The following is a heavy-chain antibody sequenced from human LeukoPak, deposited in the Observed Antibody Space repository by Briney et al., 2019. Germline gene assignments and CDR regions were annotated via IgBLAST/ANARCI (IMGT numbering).Heavy chain of an antibody. V-gene: IGHV3-21*01. Sequence: PGGSLRLSCAASGFTFRSYAMNWVRQAPGKGLEWVSGISNSGGSTYYADSVKGRFTISRDNAKNSLYLQMNSLRAEDTAVYYCARGKGPFDYWGQGTLVTVSS. CDR1: GFTFRSYA. J-gene: IGHJ4*02. CDR3: ARGKGPFDY. CDR2: ISNSGGST.